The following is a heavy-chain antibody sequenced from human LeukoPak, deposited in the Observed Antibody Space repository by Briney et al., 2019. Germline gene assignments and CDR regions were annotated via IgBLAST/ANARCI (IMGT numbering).Heavy chain of an antibody. CDR2: IYHSGST. Sequence: KPSGTLSLTCAVSGGSISSSNWWSWVRQPPGKGLEWIGEIYHSGSTNYNPSLKSRVSISVDTSKNQFSLKLNSVTAADTAIYYCARAYSSSSATLGYWGQGTLVTVSS. CDR1: GGSISSSNW. D-gene: IGHD6-6*01. J-gene: IGHJ4*02. CDR3: ARAYSSSSATLGY. V-gene: IGHV4-4*02.